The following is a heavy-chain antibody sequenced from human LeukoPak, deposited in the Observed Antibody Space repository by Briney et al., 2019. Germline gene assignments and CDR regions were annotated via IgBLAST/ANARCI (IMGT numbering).Heavy chain of an antibody. J-gene: IGHJ4*02. CDR3: AAGGPAFSSSSVTAADY. Sequence: GTSVKVSCKASGFTFTSSAVQWVRQARGQRLEWIGWIVVGSGNTNYAQKFQERVTITRDMSTSTAYMELSSLRSEDTAVYYCAAGGPAFSSSSVTAADYWGQGTLVTVSS. CDR2: IVVGSGNT. D-gene: IGHD6-6*01. CDR1: GFTFTSSA. V-gene: IGHV1-58*01.